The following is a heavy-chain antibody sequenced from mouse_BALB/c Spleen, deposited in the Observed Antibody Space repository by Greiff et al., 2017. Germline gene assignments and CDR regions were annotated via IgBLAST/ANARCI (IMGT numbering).Heavy chain of an antibody. CDR1: GFTFSSFG. CDR3: ARSTYYYGSSYAPWFAY. D-gene: IGHD1-1*01. V-gene: IGHV5-17*02. Sequence: EVQRVESGGGLVQPGGSRKLSCAASGFTFSSFGMHWVRQAPEKGLEWVAYISSGSSTIYYADTVKGRFTISRDNPKNTLFLQMTSLRSEDTAMYYCARSTYYYGSSYAPWFAYWGQGTLVTVSA. J-gene: IGHJ3*01. CDR2: ISSGSSTI.